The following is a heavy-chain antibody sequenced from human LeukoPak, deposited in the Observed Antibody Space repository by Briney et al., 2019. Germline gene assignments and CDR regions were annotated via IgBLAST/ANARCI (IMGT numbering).Heavy chain of an antibody. Sequence: ASVKVSCKASGFTFTSSAMHWVRQAPGQGLEWMGIINPSGGSTSYAQKFQGRVTMTGDTSTGTVYMELSSLRSEDTAVYYCARDRGEVRNWFDPWGQGTLVTVSS. D-gene: IGHD3-10*01. CDR3: ARDRGEVRNWFDP. V-gene: IGHV1-46*03. CDR2: INPSGGST. J-gene: IGHJ5*02. CDR1: GFTFTSSA.